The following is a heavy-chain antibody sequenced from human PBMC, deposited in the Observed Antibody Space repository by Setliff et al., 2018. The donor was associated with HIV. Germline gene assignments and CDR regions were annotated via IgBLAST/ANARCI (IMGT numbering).Heavy chain of an antibody. D-gene: IGHD1-26*01. CDR3: ARPTNIDTLYYGSQTFYMYYYGLDV. J-gene: IGHJ6*02. V-gene: IGHV3-30*02. Sequence: GGSLRLSCATSGFTFSSYGMHWVRQAPGKGLEWVAFIRYDDTYKFYADSLKGRFTISRDNAKNSLYLQMNSLRADDTAVYFCARPTNIDTLYYGSQTFYMYYYGLDVWGQGTTVTVSS. CDR2: IRYDDTYK. CDR1: GFTFSSYG.